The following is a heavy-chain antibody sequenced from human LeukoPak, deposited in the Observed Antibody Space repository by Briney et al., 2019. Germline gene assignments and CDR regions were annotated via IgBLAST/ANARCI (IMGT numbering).Heavy chain of an antibody. Sequence: TSVKVSCKASGFTFTSSAMQWVRQARGQRLEWIGWIVVGSGNTNYAQKFQGRVTITRDMSTSTAYMELSSLRSEDTAVYYCAALSSLTYYYGMDVWGQGTTVTVSS. CDR1: GFTFTSSA. J-gene: IGHJ6*02. D-gene: IGHD3-10*01. CDR2: IVVGSGNT. CDR3: AALSSLTYYYGMDV. V-gene: IGHV1-58*02.